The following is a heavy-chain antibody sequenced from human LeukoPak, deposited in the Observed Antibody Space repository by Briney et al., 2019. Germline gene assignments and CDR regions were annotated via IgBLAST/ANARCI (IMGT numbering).Heavy chain of an antibody. D-gene: IGHD2-2*01. CDR1: GGTFSSYA. CDR3: ARGGRYCSSTSCYLYYFDY. J-gene: IGHJ4*02. Sequence: ASVKVSCKASGGTFSSYAISWVRQAPGQGLEWMGGIIPIFGTANYAQKFQGRVTITTDESTSTAYMELSSLRSEDTAVYYCARGGRYCSSTSCYLYYFDYWGQGTLVTVSS. CDR2: IIPIFGTA. V-gene: IGHV1-69*05.